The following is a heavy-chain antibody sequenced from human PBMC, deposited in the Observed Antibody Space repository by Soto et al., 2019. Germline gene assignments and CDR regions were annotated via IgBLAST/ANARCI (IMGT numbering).Heavy chain of an antibody. CDR2: INPSGGST. CDR3: ARYDYNGYYFDY. Sequence: GASVKVSCTASGYTFSTYYMHWVRQAPGQGYEWMGIINPSGGSTTYAQKFQGRVTMTRDTSTATVYMELSSLKSEDTAVYYCARYDYNGYYFDYWGQGTLVTVS. V-gene: IGHV1-46*01. D-gene: IGHD4-4*01. CDR1: GYTFSTYY. J-gene: IGHJ4*02.